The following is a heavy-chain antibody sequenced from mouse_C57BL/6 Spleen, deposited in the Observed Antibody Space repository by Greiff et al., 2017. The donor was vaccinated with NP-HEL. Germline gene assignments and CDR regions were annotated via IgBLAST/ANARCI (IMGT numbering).Heavy chain of an antibody. CDR1: GYTFTSYW. J-gene: IGHJ4*01. V-gene: IGHV1-61*01. CDR3: ARAGYYYAMAY. CDR2: IYPSDSET. Sequence: QVQLQQPGAELVRPGSSVKLSCKASGYTFTSYWMDWVKQRPGQGLEWIGNIYPSDSETHYNQKFKDKATLTVDKSSSTAYMQLSSLTSEDSAVYYCARAGYYYAMAYWGQGTSVTVSS.